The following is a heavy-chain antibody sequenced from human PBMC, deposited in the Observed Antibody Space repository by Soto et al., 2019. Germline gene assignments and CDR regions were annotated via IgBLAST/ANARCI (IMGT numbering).Heavy chain of an antibody. D-gene: IGHD1-1*01. J-gene: IGHJ5*01. Sequence: SETLSLTCAVFGGSFSDSYWSWIRQSPGKGLEWIGEITNSGRIYYNPSLESRIIISGDMSKSQFSLEMRSVTAADMATYYCARGRPAIGTRWFDSWSQGTLVTVSS. CDR2: ITNSGRI. CDR3: ARGRPAIGTRWFDS. CDR1: GGSFSDSY. V-gene: IGHV4-34*01.